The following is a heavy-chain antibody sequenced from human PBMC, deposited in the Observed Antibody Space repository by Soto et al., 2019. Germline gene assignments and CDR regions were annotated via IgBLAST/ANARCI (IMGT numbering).Heavy chain of an antibody. CDR1: GAPVSSYY. CDR3: ARDRGQWLATSYYFDY. D-gene: IGHD6-19*01. CDR2: IYYSGST. J-gene: IGHJ4*02. V-gene: IGHV4-59*02. Sequence: SETLSLTCTVSGAPVSSYYCSWIRQSPGKGLEWIGYIYYSGSTNYNPSLKSRVTISVDTSKNQFSLKLSSVTAADTAVYYCARDRGQWLATSYYFDYWGQGTLVTVSS.